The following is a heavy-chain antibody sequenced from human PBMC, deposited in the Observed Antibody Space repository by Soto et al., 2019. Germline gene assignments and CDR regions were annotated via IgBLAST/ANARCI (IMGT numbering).Heavy chain of an antibody. V-gene: IGHV2-5*01. J-gene: IGHJ3*01. CDR2: VYWNDDQ. CDR1: GFSLNTGGVG. CDR3: AQRMREGQAFDV. Sequence: SGPTLVNPTHTLTLTCTFSGFSLNTGGVGVGSIRQPPGKPLDWLALVYWNDDQRYRPSLKNRLPIIKDTSKNQVVLTMTNMDALDRATYYCAQRMREGQAFDVLREGTVVTF.